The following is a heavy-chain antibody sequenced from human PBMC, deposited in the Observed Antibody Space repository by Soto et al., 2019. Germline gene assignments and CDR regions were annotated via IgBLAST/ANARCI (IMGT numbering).Heavy chain of an antibody. CDR2: IYYSGST. CDR3: ARVGGYCTNGVCLYGMDV. J-gene: IGHJ6*02. Sequence: LSLTCTVSGGSISSGVYYWSWIRQHPGKGLEWIGYIYYSGSTYYNPSLKSRVTISVDTSKNQFSLKLSSVTAADTAVYYCARVGGYCTNGVCLYGMDVWGQGTTVTVSS. CDR1: GGSISSGVYY. D-gene: IGHD2-8*01. V-gene: IGHV4-31*03.